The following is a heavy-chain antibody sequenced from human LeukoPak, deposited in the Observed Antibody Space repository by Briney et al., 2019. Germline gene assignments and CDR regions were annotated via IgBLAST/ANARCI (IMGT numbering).Heavy chain of an antibody. Sequence: GGSLRLSCAASGFTFSSYSMNWVRQAPGKGLEWVGFIRSKTYGGTTEYAASVKGRFTISRDDSKSIAYLQMNSLKTEDTAVYYCTRGDYVDYWGQGTLVTVSS. V-gene: IGHV3-49*04. CDR3: TRGDYVDY. CDR2: IRSKTYGGTT. J-gene: IGHJ4*02. CDR1: GFTFSSYS.